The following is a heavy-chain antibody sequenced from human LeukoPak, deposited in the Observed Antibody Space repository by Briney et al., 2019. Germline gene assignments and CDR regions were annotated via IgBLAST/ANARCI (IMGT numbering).Heavy chain of an antibody. V-gene: IGHV1-8*01. CDR2: MNPNSGNT. D-gene: IGHD5-12*01. CDR1: GYTFTSYE. J-gene: IGHJ4*02. Sequence: ASVKVSCKASGYTFTSYEINWVRQATGQGLEWMGWMNPNSGNTGYAQNFQGRVTMTRNTSISTAYMEMSSLTSEDTAVYYCARYRAYSGYDLAYWGRGTLVTVSS. CDR3: ARYRAYSGYDLAY.